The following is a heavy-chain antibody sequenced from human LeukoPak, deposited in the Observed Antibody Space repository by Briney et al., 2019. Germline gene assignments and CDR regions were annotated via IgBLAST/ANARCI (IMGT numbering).Heavy chain of an antibody. J-gene: IGHJ5*02. V-gene: IGHV3-48*03. Sequence: PGGSLRLSCAASGFTFSSYETNWVRQAPGKGLEWVSYISSSGSTIYYADSAKGRFTISRDNAKNSLYLQMNSLRAEDTAVYYCAPGRYYGSGSYHNWFDPWGQGTLVTVSS. CDR1: GFTFSSYE. D-gene: IGHD3-10*01. CDR2: ISSSGSTI. CDR3: APGRYYGSGSYHNWFDP.